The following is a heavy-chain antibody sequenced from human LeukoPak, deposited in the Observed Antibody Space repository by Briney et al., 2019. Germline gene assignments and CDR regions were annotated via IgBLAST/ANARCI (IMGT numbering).Heavy chain of an antibody. J-gene: IGHJ4*02. CDR1: GGSICIYY. CDR2: IYYSGST. V-gene: IGHV4-59*01. Sequence: SETLSLTCTVSGGSICIYYWSWIRQPPGKGLEWIGYIYYSGSTNYNPSLKSRVTISVDTSKNQFSLKLSSVTAADTAVYYCARYCSGGSCLDYWGQGTLVTVSS. CDR3: ARYCSGGSCLDY. D-gene: IGHD2-15*01.